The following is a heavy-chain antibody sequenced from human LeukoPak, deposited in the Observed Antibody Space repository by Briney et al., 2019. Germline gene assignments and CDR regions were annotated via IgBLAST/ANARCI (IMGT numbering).Heavy chain of an antibody. D-gene: IGHD5-24*01. CDR1: GFTFSSYG. CDR3: AKDRGYYYYGMDV. V-gene: IGHV3-30*18. CDR2: ISYDGSNK. J-gene: IGHJ6*02. Sequence: GRSLRLSCAASGFTFSSYGMHWVRQAPGKGLEWVALISYDGSNKYYADSVKGRFTISRDNSKNTLYLQVNSLRAEDTAVYSCAKDRGYYYYGMDVWVQGTTVTVSS.